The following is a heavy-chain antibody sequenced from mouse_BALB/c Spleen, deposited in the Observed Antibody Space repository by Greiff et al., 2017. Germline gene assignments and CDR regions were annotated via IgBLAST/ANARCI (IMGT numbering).Heavy chain of an antibody. D-gene: IGHD1-1*01. CDR1: GFTFSSYA. J-gene: IGHJ4*01. CDR2: ISSGGST. Sequence: DVMLVESGGGLVKPGGSLKLSCAASGFTFSSYAMSWVRQTPEKRLEWVASISSGGSTYYPDSVKGRFTISRDNARNILYLQMSSLRSEDTAMYYCARGGITTVVMDYWGQGTSVTVSS. V-gene: IGHV5-6-5*01. CDR3: ARGGITTVVMDY.